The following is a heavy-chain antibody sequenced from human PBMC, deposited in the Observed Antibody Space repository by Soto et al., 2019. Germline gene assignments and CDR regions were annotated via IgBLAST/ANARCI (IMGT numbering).Heavy chain of an antibody. D-gene: IGHD2-15*01. CDR1: GFTLNDFG. CDR3: ARETWSGQTPFDS. Sequence: ASVKVSCKASGFTLNDFGVSWVRQAPGQGLEWMGWISGYDGNTNFAQKYEGRVTMTIDSSTSTAYMELRNLRSDDTAMYYCARETWSGQTPFDSWGQGTLVTVSS. J-gene: IGHJ4*02. V-gene: IGHV1-18*01. CDR2: ISGYDGNT.